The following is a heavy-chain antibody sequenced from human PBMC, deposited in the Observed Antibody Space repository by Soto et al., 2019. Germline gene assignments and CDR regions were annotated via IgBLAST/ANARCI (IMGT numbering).Heavy chain of an antibody. CDR3: AKDGGSSGLFDY. Sequence: VGSLRLFCAASGFTFSSYGMHWVRQAPGKGLEWVAVISYDGSNKYYADSVKGRFTISRDNSKNTLYLQMNSLRAEDTAVYYCAKDGGSSGLFDYWGQGTLVTVSS. D-gene: IGHD6-19*01. CDR1: GFTFSSYG. J-gene: IGHJ4*02. CDR2: ISYDGSNK. V-gene: IGHV3-30*18.